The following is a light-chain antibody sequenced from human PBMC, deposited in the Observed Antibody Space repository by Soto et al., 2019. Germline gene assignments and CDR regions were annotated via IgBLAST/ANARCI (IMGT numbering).Light chain of an antibody. CDR3: QHYYRLPPT. CDR2: EAS. Sequence: EIVLTQSPGTLSLSPGERATLSCRASQNIITYLAWYQQKPGQAPRLLIYEASTRATGVPDRLSGSGSGADDTRTINRLEPEDFAVYFCQHYYRLPPTYGQGTKLEV. J-gene: IGKJ2*01. V-gene: IGKV3-20*01. CDR1: QNIITY.